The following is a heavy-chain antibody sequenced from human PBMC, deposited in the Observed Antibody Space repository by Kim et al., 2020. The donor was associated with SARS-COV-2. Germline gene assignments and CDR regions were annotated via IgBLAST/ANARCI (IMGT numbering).Heavy chain of an antibody. V-gene: IGHV3-74*01. CDR1: GFTFSSYW. D-gene: IGHD1-26*01. Sequence: GGSLRLSCAASGFTFSSYWMHWVRQAPGKGLVWVSRINNDGGTTSYADSVKGRFTISRDNAKSTLYLQMNSLRAEDTAVYYCANRRCTGNYYYFDYWGQG. CDR2: INNDGGTT. J-gene: IGHJ4*02. CDR3: ANRRCTGNYYYFDY.